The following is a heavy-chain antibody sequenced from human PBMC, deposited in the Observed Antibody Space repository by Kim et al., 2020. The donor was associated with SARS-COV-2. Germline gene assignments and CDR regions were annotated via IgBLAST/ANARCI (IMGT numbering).Heavy chain of an antibody. CDR2: ISYDGSNK. Sequence: GGSLRLSCAASGFTFSSYAMHWVRQAPGKGLEWVAVISYDGSNKYYADSVKGRFTISRDNSKNTLYLQMNSLRAEDTAVYYCARDDKYCSSTSCSTRLDYWGQGTLVTVSS. J-gene: IGHJ4*02. CDR3: ARDDKYCSSTSCSTRLDY. V-gene: IGHV3-30*04. CDR1: GFTFSSYA. D-gene: IGHD2-2*01.